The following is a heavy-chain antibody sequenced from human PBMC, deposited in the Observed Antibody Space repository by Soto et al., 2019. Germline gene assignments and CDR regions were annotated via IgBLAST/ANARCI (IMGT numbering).Heavy chain of an antibody. Sequence: SETLSLTCAVSSHSVSDGYYWAWIRQPPGKGLEWIATIFHTGNTYYNSSLQTRVSLSIDTSRNQFSLRLRSVTAADTATYYCARSDNPGWARFFDFWGQGILVTVSS. CDR3: ARSDNPGWARFFDF. J-gene: IGHJ4*02. V-gene: IGHV4-38-2*01. D-gene: IGHD6-19*01. CDR2: IFHTGNT. CDR1: SHSVSDGYY.